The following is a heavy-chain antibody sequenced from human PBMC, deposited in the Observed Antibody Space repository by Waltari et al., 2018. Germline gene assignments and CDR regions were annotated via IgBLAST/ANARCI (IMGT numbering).Heavy chain of an antibody. V-gene: IGHV1-2*02. CDR1: GYTFTGYY. CDR2: INPNSGGT. CDR3: ARDNPSTYGMDV. Sequence: QVQLVQSGAEVKKPGASVKVSCKASGYTFTGYYMHWVRQAPGQGLEWMGWINPNSGGTNYAQKLQGRVTMTTDTSTSTAYMELRSLRSDDTAVYYCARDNPSTYGMDVWGQGTTVTVSS. J-gene: IGHJ6*02.